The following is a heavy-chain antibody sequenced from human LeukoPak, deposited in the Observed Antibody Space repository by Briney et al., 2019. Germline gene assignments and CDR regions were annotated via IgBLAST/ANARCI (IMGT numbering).Heavy chain of an antibody. V-gene: IGHV1-18*01. CDR1: GYTFTSFG. Sequence: GASVKVSCKASGYTFTSFGFSWVRQAPGQRLEWMGWISAYNGNTNYAQEFQGRVTMTTDTSTDTAHLELRSLRSGDTAVYWCARSAWDNRGAFDIWGQGTMLTVSS. CDR2: ISAYNGNT. J-gene: IGHJ3*02. D-gene: IGHD3-10*01. CDR3: ARSAWDNRGAFDI.